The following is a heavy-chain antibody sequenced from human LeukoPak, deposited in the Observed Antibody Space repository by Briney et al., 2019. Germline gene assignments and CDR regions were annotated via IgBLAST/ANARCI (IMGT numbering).Heavy chain of an antibody. CDR1: GGSISSGSYY. J-gene: IGHJ4*02. CDR2: IYTSGST. Sequence: NPSETLSLTCTVSGGSISSGSYYWSWIRQPAGKGLEWIGRIYTSGSTNYNPSLKSRVTISVDTSRNQFSLKLSSVTAADTAVYYCARHIQISGTRSFDYWGQGTLVTVSS. CDR3: ARHIQISGTRSFDY. V-gene: IGHV4-61*02. D-gene: IGHD6-13*01.